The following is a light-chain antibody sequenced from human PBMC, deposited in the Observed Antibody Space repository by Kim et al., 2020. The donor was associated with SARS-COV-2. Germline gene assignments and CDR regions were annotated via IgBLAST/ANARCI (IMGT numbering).Light chain of an antibody. CDR2: EVT. CDR3: CSYAGSSTYV. J-gene: IGLJ1*01. V-gene: IGLV2-23*02. Sequence: GQSITISCTGTSRDVGNYNLVSWYQQFPGKAPKLMIYEVTKRPSGVSNRFSGSKSGNTASLTISGLQAEDEADYYCCSYAGSSTYVFGSGTKVTVL. CDR1: SRDVGNYNL.